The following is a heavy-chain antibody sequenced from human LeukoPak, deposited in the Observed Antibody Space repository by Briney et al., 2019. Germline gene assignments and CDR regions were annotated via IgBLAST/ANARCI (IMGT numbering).Heavy chain of an antibody. D-gene: IGHD3-16*01. J-gene: IGHJ1*01. CDR2: ISSSGSTI. CDR3: SRGLNYDSQRGECDFQH. V-gene: IGHV3-48*03. CDR1: GFTFRRHE. Sequence: GGSLRLSCAASGFTFRRHEMNWVRQAPGKGLEWVSNISSSGSTIKYADSVKGRFTISRDNANNSLYLQMSSLRAEDTAVYFGSRGLNYDSQRGECDFQHWGQGTLVTVSS.